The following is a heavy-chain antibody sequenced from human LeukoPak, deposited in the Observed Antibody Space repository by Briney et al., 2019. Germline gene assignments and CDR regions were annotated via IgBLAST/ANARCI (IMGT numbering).Heavy chain of an antibody. CDR3: AKEEVISGNHGVYFDY. Sequence: PGGSLRLSCAASGFTFRNYGMHWVRQAPGKGLEWVAFIRYDGNSNYYADSVKGRFTISRDNSRSTLYLQMNSLRAEDTAVYYCAKEEVISGNHGVYFDYWGQGTLVTVSS. CDR2: IRYDGNSN. V-gene: IGHV3-30*02. D-gene: IGHD3-22*01. CDR1: GFTFRNYG. J-gene: IGHJ4*02.